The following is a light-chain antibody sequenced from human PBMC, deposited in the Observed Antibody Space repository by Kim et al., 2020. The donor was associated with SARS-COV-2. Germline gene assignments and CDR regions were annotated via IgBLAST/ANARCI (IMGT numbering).Light chain of an antibody. CDR1: QSVSSN. V-gene: IGKV3-15*01. CDR2: GVS. CDR3: QQYNNWLPLT. Sequence: EIVMTQSPATLSVSPGERATLSCRASQSVSSNLAWYQQKPGQAPRLLIYGVSTRATGIPARFSGSGSGTEFTLTISSLQSEDFAVYYCQQYNNWLPLTFGGGTKVDIK. J-gene: IGKJ4*01.